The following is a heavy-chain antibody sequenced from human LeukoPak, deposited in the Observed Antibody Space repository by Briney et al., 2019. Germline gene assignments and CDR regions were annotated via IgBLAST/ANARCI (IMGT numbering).Heavy chain of an antibody. CDR2: VSTGSNYI. D-gene: IGHD2-15*01. CDR3: ARCMVVAATDGAVFDY. Sequence: GGSLRLSCTASGFTFSSYSLNWVRQAPGKGLEWVSSVSTGSNYIYYADSVKGRFTISRDNSKNTLYLQMNSLRAEDTAVYYCARCMVVAATDGAVFDYWGQGTLVTVSS. J-gene: IGHJ4*02. CDR1: GFTFSSYS. V-gene: IGHV3-21*01.